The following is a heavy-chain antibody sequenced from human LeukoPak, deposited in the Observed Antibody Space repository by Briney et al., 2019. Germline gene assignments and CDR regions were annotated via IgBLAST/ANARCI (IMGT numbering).Heavy chain of an antibody. D-gene: IGHD2-15*01. CDR3: AREGLPSDAFDI. V-gene: IGHV1-69*01. CDR2: IIPIFGTA. CDR1: GGTFSSYA. Sequence: SVKVSCKASGGTFSSYAISWVRQAPGQGLEWMGGIIPIFGTANYAQKFQGRGTITADESTSTAYMELSSLRSEDTAVYYCAREGLPSDAFDIWGQGTMVTVSS. J-gene: IGHJ3*02.